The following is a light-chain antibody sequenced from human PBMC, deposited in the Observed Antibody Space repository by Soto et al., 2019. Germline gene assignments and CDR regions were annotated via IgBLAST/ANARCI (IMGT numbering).Light chain of an antibody. CDR1: SGDIGGYNY. J-gene: IGLJ7*01. CDR3: SSYAGSNTFV. V-gene: IGLV2-8*01. CDR2: DVT. Sequence: QSALTQPPSASGSPGQSVTISCTGTSGDIGGYNYVSWYQQHPAKAPKLMIYDVTKRPSGVPDRFSGSRSGNTASLTVSGLQPADEADYYCSSYAGSNTFVFGTGTQLTVL.